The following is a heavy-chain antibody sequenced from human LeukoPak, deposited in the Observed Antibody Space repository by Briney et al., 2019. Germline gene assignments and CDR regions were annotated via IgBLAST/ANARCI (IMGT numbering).Heavy chain of an antibody. CDR3: AKDYYDSSGPDAFDI. V-gene: IGHV3-23*01. D-gene: IGHD3-22*01. J-gene: IGHJ3*02. Sequence: PGGSLRLSCAAFGFTFSSYAMSWVRRAPGKGLEWVSAISGSGGSTYYADSVKGRFTISRDNSKNTLYLQMNSLRAEDTAVYYCAKDYYDSSGPDAFDIWGQGTMVTVSS. CDR1: GFTFSSYA. CDR2: ISGSGGST.